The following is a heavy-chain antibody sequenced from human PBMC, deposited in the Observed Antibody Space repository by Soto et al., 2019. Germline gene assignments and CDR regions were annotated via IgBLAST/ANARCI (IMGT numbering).Heavy chain of an antibody. J-gene: IGHJ5*02. D-gene: IGHD6-13*01. Sequence: QVQLVESGGGVVQPGRSLRLSCAASGFTFSSYGMHWVRQAPGKGLEWVAVIWYDGSNKYYADSVKGRFTISRDNSKNTLYLQMNSLRAEDTAVYYCASSIAAADWFDPWGLGTLVTVSS. CDR1: GFTFSSYG. CDR2: IWYDGSNK. CDR3: ASSIAAADWFDP. V-gene: IGHV3-33*01.